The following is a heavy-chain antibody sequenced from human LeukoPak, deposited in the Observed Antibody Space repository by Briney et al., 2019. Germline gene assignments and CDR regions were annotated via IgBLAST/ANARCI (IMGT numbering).Heavy chain of an antibody. CDR3: ARSPGYSYGNFAY. V-gene: IGHV4-34*01. Sequence: MSSETLSLTCAVYGGSFSGYYWSWIRQPPGKGLKWIGEINLGGSTNYNPSLKSRVTISVDTSKNQFSLKMRSVTAADTAVYYCARSPGYSYGNFAYWGQGTLVTVSS. D-gene: IGHD5-18*01. CDR1: GGSFSGYY. J-gene: IGHJ4*02. CDR2: INLGGST.